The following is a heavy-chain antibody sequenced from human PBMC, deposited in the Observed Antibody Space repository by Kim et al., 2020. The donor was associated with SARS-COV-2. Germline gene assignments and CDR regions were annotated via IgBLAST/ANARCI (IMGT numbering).Heavy chain of an antibody. CDR1: GFTFSSYS. Sequence: GGSLRLSCAASGFTFSSYSMNWVRQAPWKGLEWVSYISSSSSTIYYADSVKGRFTISRDNAKNSLYLQMNSLRDEDTAVYYCARDGYSSSWSTWEVGYWGQGTLVTVSS. J-gene: IGHJ4*02. CDR2: ISSSSSTI. CDR3: ARDGYSSSWSTWEVGY. V-gene: IGHV3-48*02. D-gene: IGHD6-13*01.